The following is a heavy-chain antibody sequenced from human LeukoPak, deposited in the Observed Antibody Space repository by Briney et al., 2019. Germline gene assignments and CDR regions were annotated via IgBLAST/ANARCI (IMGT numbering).Heavy chain of an antibody. V-gene: IGHV4-34*01. J-gene: IGHJ4*02. CDR1: GGSFSGYY. CDR2: INHSGST. Sequence: PSETLSLTCAVYGGSFSGYYWSWIRQPPGKGLEWIGEINHSGSTNYNPSLKSRVTVSVDTSKNQFSLKLSSVTAADTAVYYCARGVAGYTHWGQGTLATVSS. CDR3: ARGVAGYTH. D-gene: IGHD5-12*01.